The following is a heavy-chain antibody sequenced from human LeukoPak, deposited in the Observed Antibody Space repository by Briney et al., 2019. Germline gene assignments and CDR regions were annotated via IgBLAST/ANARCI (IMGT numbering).Heavy chain of an antibody. CDR2: ISDSGYTT. J-gene: IGHJ4*01. Sequence: GGSLRLSCAASGFTFSSYAMYWVRQAPGKGLEWVSGISDSGYTTYHIVSVRGRFGISRDNSRNTLYLQMDSLRADDTAVYYCAKGRGNPYYFDSWGQGLLVTVSS. CDR1: GFTFSSYA. V-gene: IGHV3-23*01. CDR3: AKGRGNPYYFDS. D-gene: IGHD1-14*01.